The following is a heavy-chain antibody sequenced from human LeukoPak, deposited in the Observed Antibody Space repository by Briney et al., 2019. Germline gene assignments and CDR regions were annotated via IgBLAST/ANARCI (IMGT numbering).Heavy chain of an antibody. CDR1: GSTFSSYA. CDR2: ISGSGGST. CDR3: AKVPSYSSGWYKDNWFDP. D-gene: IGHD6-19*01. Sequence: GGSLRLSCAASGSTFSSYAMSWVRQAPGKGLEWVSAISGSGGSTYYADSVKGRFTISRDNSKNTLYLQMNSLRAEDTAVYYCAKVPSYSSGWYKDNWFDPWGQGTLVTVSS. J-gene: IGHJ5*02. V-gene: IGHV3-23*01.